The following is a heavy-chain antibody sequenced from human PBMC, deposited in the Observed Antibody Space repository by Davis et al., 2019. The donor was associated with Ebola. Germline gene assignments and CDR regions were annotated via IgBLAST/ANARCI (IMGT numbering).Heavy chain of an antibody. Sequence: ASVPITCNTSAYTFSSNYVSWVRQAPRHGLEWTGWIGAYNGHTKYAQTFQGRVNMTTDMSTRTAYMELRSLASDDTAVYYCSKVFDSSGYFYEGDHWGQGTLVTVSS. CDR3: SKVFDSSGYFYEGDH. D-gene: IGHD3-22*01. V-gene: IGHV1-18*01. CDR1: AYTFSSNY. CDR2: IGAYNGHT. J-gene: IGHJ4*02.